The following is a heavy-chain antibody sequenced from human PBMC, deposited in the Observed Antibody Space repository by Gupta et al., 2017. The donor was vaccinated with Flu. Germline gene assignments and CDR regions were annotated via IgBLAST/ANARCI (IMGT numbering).Heavy chain of an antibody. V-gene: IGHV1-18*01. D-gene: IGHD1-26*01. CDR2: VSAYKSNT. CDR1: GYTLTNYG. Sequence: QVQLLQSGAEVKKPGASVKVSCKDSGYTLTNYGLTWVRQAPGQGLEWMGWVSAYKSNTEYTQKLQARVTMTTDRVTNTAYMELRSLRSDDTAVYDCARGEGGNNPPDYWGQGTLVTVSS. J-gene: IGHJ4*02. CDR3: ARGEGGNNPPDY.